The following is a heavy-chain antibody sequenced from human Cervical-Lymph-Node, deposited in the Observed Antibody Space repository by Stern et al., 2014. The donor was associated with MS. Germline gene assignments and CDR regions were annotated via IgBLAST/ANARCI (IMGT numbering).Heavy chain of an antibody. CDR2: IIPMFGIA. D-gene: IGHD3-16*02. CDR1: GGTISNYI. CDR3: ARATSDYIWGTYRFLDS. V-gene: IGHV1-69*01. Sequence: QVQLVQSGAEVKKPGSSVKVSCKASGGTISNYIIGWVQQAPGQGLEWMGGIIPMFGIANYAEKFQDRVTITADESTSTAYMDLSSLRSEDTAVYYCARATSDYIWGTYRFLDSWGQGTLVIVSS. J-gene: IGHJ4*02.